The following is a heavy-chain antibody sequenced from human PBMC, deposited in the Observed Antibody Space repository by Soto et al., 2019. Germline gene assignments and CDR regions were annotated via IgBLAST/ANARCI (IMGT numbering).Heavy chain of an antibody. J-gene: IGHJ6*02. CDR1: GYTFTSYG. CDR3: ARASVLRRYGMDV. CDR2: IGAYNGNT. Sequence: RASVKVSCKASGYTFTSYGISWVRQAPGQGLEWMGWIGAYNGNTNYAQKLQGRVTMTTDTSTSTAYMELRSLRSDDAAVYYCARASVLRRYGMDVWGQGTTVTVSS. V-gene: IGHV1-18*01. D-gene: IGHD6-6*01.